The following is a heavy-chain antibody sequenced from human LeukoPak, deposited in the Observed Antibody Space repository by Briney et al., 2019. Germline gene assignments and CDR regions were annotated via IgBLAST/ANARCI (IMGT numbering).Heavy chain of an antibody. D-gene: IGHD6-6*01. CDR2: IYYSGGT. J-gene: IGHJ4*02. V-gene: IGHV4-59*11. CDR1: GGSIRSHY. CDR3: ARGDIAARDY. Sequence: SETLSLTCTVSGGSIRSHYWSWIRQPPGKALEWIGYIYYSGGTNYNPSLKSRVTISVDTSKNQFSLKLSSVTAADTAVYSCARGDIAARDYWGQGTLVTVSS.